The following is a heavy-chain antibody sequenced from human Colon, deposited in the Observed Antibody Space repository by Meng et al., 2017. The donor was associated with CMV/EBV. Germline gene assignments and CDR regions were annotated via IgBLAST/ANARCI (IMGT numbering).Heavy chain of an antibody. CDR3: GCGVPAYDY. D-gene: IGHD2-2*01. CDR1: GFSFPGAW. V-gene: IGHV3-15*01. CDR2: IKSKTDGGAI. J-gene: IGHJ4*02. Sequence: LVAAGGGLVKPGGSLRLSCSASGFSFPGAWMSWVRQTPGKGLEWVGQIKSKTDGGAIDYAASMRGRFTISRDDSRNMVYLQMNSLIIEDTAMYYCGCGVPAYDYWGQGALVTVPS.